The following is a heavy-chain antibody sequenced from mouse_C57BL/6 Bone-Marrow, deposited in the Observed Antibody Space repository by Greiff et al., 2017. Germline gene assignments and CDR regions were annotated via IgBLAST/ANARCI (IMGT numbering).Heavy chain of an antibody. Sequence: VQLQQSGAELVRPGASVKLSCTASGFNIKDDYMHWVKQRPEQGLEWIGWIDPENGDTEYASKFQGKATITADTSSNTAYLQLSSLTSEDTAVSYCTTHYDGDYETDAFAYWGQGTLVTVSA. D-gene: IGHD2-3*01. J-gene: IGHJ3*01. CDR1: GFNIKDDY. V-gene: IGHV14-4*01. CDR2: IDPENGDT. CDR3: TTHYDGDYETDAFAY.